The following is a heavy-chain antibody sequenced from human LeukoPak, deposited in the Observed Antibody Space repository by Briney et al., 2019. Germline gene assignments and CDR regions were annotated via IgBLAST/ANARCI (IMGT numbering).Heavy chain of an antibody. D-gene: IGHD3-22*01. Sequence: GGSLRLSCAASGFTFSSYWMHWVRQAPGKGLVWVSRINSDGSGTTYADSVKGRFTISRDNAKNTLYLQMDSLRAEDTAVYYCARDLELAYYDSSGYDYWGQGTLVIVSS. J-gene: IGHJ4*02. CDR1: GFTFSSYW. CDR3: ARDLELAYYDSSGYDY. V-gene: IGHV3-74*01. CDR2: INSDGSGT.